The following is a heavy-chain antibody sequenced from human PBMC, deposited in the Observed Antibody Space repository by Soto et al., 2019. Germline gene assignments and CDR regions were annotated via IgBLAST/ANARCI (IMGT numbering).Heavy chain of an antibody. J-gene: IGHJ4*02. CDR3: ARGRASGSYYLLDY. CDR1: GYTFTSYD. Sequence: ASVKVSCKASGYTFTSYDIYWVRQATGHGLEWMGWINPNSGNIGYAQRFQGRVTMTRDTAIRTAYMEVSSLRSDDTAVYYCARGRASGSYYLLDYWGQGTLVTVSS. V-gene: IGHV1-8*01. D-gene: IGHD3-10*01. CDR2: INPNSGNI.